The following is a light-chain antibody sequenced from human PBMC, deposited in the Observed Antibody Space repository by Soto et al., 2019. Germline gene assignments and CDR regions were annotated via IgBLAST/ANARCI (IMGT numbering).Light chain of an antibody. CDR3: QSYDSSLSGVV. J-gene: IGLJ2*01. CDR1: SSNIGAGYD. Sequence: QAVVTQPPSVSGAPGQRVTISCTGSSSNIGAGYDVHWYQALPGTAPKLLIYRDTNRPSGVPDRFSGSKYGTSASLAITGLQADDEADYYCQSYDSSLSGVVFGGGTKLTVL. CDR2: RDT. V-gene: IGLV1-40*01.